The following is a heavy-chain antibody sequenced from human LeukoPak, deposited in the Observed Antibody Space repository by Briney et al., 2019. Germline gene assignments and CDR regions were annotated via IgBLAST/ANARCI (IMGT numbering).Heavy chain of an antibody. CDR3: ARRQGSYFDTSGYYYG. CDR2: IKQDGSEK. CDR1: GFTFSTYW. D-gene: IGHD3-22*01. J-gene: IGHJ4*02. Sequence: PGGSLRLSCAASGFTFSTYWMSWVRQAPGKGLEWVANIKQDGSEKYYVDSVKGRFTISRDNAKNSLYLQMNSLRAEDTAVYYCARRQGSYFDTSGYYYGWGQGTLVTVSS. V-gene: IGHV3-7*01.